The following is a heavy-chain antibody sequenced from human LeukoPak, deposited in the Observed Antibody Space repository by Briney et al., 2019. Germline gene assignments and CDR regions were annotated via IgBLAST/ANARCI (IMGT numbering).Heavy chain of an antibody. D-gene: IGHD3-22*01. V-gene: IGHV3-30*02. J-gene: IGHJ4*02. CDR2: IRDDGSNK. CDR1: EFTFRNYG. Sequence: GGSLRLSCAASEFTFRNYGMHWVRQAPGKGLEWVAFIRDDGSNKYYADSVKGRVTISRDNSKNTLYLQMNSLTAEDTALYSCFGGSGYNSDYWGQGTLVTVSP. CDR3: FGGSGYNSDY.